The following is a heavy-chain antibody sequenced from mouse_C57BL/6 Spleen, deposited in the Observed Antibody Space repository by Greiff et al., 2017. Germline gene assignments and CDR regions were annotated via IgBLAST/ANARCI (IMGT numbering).Heavy chain of an antibody. V-gene: IGHV5-17*01. J-gene: IGHJ4*01. CDR3: ASYYGNLYYAMDY. CDR2: ISSGSSTI. CDR1: GFTFSDYG. Sequence: EVQLQQSGGGLVKPGGSLKLSCAASGFTFSDYGMHWVRQAPEKGLEWVAYISSGSSTIYYADTVKGRFTISRDNAKNTLFLQMTSLRSEDTAMYYCASYYGNLYYAMDYWGQGTSVTVSS. D-gene: IGHD2-1*01.